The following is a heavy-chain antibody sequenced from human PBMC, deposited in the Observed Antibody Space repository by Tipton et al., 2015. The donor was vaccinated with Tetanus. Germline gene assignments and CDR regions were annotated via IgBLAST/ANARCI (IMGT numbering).Heavy chain of an antibody. CDR1: GFAFSSYG. J-gene: IGHJ4*02. CDR2: ISNDGSNE. Sequence: SLRLSCAASGFAFSSYGMHWVRQAPGKGLEWVALISNDGSNEYYADSVKGRFTISRDNSKNTLYLQMTSLRDDDTAVYYCAKSLTSSVADSDYWGQGTLVTVSS. CDR3: AKSLTSSVADSDY. V-gene: IGHV3-30*18. D-gene: IGHD2-21*01.